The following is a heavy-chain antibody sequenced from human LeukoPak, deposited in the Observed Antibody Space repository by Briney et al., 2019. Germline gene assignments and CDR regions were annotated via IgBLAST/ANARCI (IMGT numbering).Heavy chain of an antibody. V-gene: IGHV1-18*01. CDR3: ARVGLLWFGEPFDY. Sequence: VATVKVSCKASGYTFTSYGISWVRQAPGQGLEWMGWISAYNGNKNYAQKLQGRVTMTTDTSTSTAYMELRSLRSDDTAVYYCARVGLLWFGEPFDYWGQGTLVTVSS. D-gene: IGHD3-10*01. CDR2: ISAYNGNK. J-gene: IGHJ4*02. CDR1: GYTFTSYG.